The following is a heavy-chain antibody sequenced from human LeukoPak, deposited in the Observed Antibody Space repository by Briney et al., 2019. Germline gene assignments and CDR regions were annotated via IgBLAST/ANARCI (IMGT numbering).Heavy chain of an antibody. J-gene: IGHJ4*02. D-gene: IGHD2-2*01. CDR2: INPSGGST. CDR3: ARVRYCTSTSCPDFDC. Sequence: GASVKVSCKASGYIFTGYYMHWVRQAPGQGLEWMGMINPSGGSTNYAQRFQGRVTMTRDTSTSTVYMELSSLRSEDTAVYSCARVRYCTSTSCPDFDCWGQGTLVTVSS. V-gene: IGHV1-46*01. CDR1: GYIFTGYY.